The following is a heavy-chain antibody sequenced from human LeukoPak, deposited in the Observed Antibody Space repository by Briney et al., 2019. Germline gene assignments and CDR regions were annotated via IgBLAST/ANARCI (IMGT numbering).Heavy chain of an antibody. Sequence: PSKTLSLTCTVSGGSISSYYWSWIRQPPGKGLEWIGYIYYSGTTNYNPSLRSRVTISVDTSKNQFSLKLSSVTAADTAVYFCARQVGATFDYWGQGALVTVSS. J-gene: IGHJ4*02. CDR1: GGSISSYY. CDR3: ARQVGATFDY. CDR2: IYYSGTT. V-gene: IGHV4-59*08. D-gene: IGHD1-26*01.